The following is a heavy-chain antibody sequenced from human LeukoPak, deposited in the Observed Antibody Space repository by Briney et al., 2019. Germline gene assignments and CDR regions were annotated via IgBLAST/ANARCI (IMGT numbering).Heavy chain of an antibody. Sequence: GGSLRLSCAASGFTFDDYAMHWVRQAPGKGLEWVSLISGDGGSTYYADSVKGRFTISRDNSKNSLYLEMNSLRTEDTALYYCAKDFFTTETNYYYYYMDVWGKGTTVTVSS. CDR3: AKDFFTTETNYYYYYMDV. D-gene: IGHD1-1*01. CDR2: ISGDGGST. V-gene: IGHV3-43*02. CDR1: GFTFDDYA. J-gene: IGHJ6*03.